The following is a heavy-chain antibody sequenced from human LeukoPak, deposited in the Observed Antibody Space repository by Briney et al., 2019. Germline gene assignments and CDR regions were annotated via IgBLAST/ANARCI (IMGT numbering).Heavy chain of an antibody. V-gene: IGHV1-3*01. CDR2: INAGNGNT. J-gene: IGHJ4*02. Sequence: ASVKVSCKASGYTFTSYAMHWVRQAPGQRLEWMGWINAGNGNTKYSQKFQGRVTITRDTSISTAYMELSRLRSDDTAVYYCARGLDYYDSIGYWGQGTLVTVSS. D-gene: IGHD3-22*01. CDR3: ARGLDYYDSIGY. CDR1: GYTFTSYA.